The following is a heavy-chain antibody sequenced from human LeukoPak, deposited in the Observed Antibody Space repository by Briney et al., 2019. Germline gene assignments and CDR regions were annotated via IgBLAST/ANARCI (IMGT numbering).Heavy chain of an antibody. CDR3: ARLRFLEWFGGPNYYYYGVDV. Sequence: SGPTLVNPSQTLTLTCTFSGFSLSTSGEGVTWIRQPPGKGLEWIGEMNHSGSTNYNPSLKSRVTISVDTSKNQFSLKLSSVTAADTAVYYCARLRFLEWFGGPNYYYYGVDVWGQGTTVTVSS. D-gene: IGHD3-3*01. CDR2: MNHSGST. J-gene: IGHJ6*02. V-gene: IGHV4-39*07. CDR1: GFSLSTSGEG.